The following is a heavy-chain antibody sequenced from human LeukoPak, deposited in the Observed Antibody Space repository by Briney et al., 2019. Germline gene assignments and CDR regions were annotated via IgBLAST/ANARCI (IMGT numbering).Heavy chain of an antibody. V-gene: IGHV6-1*01. CDR1: GDTVSSYSAA. CDR2: TYYRSNCYN. Sequence: PSQTLSLTCAISGDTVSSYSAAWIWLRQSPSRDLEWLGRTYYRSNCYNDYAVSVKSRLTINPDASKCQFSLQLNCVTPEYTAVYYCAREADDIVLVVYASYYYYYYGDVWGKGTTVTVSS. CDR3: AREADDIVLVVYASYYYYYYGDV. D-gene: IGHD2-8*01. J-gene: IGHJ6*03.